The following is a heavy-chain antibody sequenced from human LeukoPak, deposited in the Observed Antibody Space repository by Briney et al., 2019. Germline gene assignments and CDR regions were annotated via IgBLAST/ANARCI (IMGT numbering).Heavy chain of an antibody. CDR1: GFTFINYA. J-gene: IGHJ3*02. CDR2: ISGSSGST. D-gene: IGHD3-10*01. V-gene: IGHV3-23*01. Sequence: GGPLRLSCAASGFTFINYAMSWVRQVPGKGLEWVSSISGSSGSTSYADSVKGRFTISRDNSKNTLYLQMDSLRAEDTAMYYCARDGGLRGSAFDIWGQGTMVTVSS. CDR3: ARDGGLRGSAFDI.